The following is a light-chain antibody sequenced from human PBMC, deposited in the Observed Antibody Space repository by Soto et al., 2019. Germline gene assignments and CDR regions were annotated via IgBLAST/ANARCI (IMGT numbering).Light chain of an antibody. J-gene: IGKJ5*01. CDR2: STS. CDR1: RNVSIY. Sequence: EIALTQSTSSLAASVGDRLPLPCRPIRNVSIYLNCYQNRRGKGPTLLIHSTSNLPIGAPSRFRGSGSGTEFTLTISSLEPEDFGTYYCQQSYKMPSFGQGTLLANK. V-gene: IGKV1-39*01. CDR3: QQSYKMPS.